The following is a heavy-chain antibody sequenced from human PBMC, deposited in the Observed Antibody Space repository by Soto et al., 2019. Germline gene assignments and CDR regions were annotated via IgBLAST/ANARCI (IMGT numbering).Heavy chain of an antibody. CDR1: GGSFSGYY. CDR2: INHSGST. V-gene: IGHV4-34*01. J-gene: IGHJ4*02. Sequence: PSETLSLTCAVYGGSFSGYYWTWIRQPPGTGLEWIGEINHSGSTNYNPSLKSRVTISVDTSKNQFSLKLTSVTAADTAVYYCARDKIPGLFAYCGQGTLVPGSS. CDR3: ARDKIPGLFAY. D-gene: IGHD2-21*01.